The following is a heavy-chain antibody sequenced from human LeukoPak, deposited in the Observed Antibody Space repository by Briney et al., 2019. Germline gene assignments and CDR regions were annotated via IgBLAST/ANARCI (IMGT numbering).Heavy chain of an antibody. D-gene: IGHD4-17*01. CDR3: ARGPPSTVTHFDY. V-gene: IGHV4-4*07. J-gene: IGHJ4*02. CDR2: IYTSVST. CDR1: GGSFSTYY. Sequence: SETLSLTCTVSGGSFSTYYWNWIRQPAGKGLEWIGCIYTSVSTIYNPSLESPVTMSVDTSKNQFSLKLTSVTAADTAVYYCARGPPSTVTHFDYWGQGTLVTVSS.